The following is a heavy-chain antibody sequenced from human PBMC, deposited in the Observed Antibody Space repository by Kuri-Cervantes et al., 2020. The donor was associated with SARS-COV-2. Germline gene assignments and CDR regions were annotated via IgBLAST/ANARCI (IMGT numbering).Heavy chain of an antibody. J-gene: IGHJ6*02. CDR1: GYTFTGYY. CDR2: INPNSGGT. D-gene: IGHD2-2*01. Sequence: ASVKVSCKASGYTFTGYYMHWVRQAPGQGLEWMGWINPNSGGTNYAQKFQGWVTMTRDTSISTAYMELSRLRSDDTAVYYCARDLMDCSSTSCYPRGMDVWGQGNMVNVSS. CDR3: ARDLMDCSSTSCYPRGMDV. V-gene: IGHV1-2*04.